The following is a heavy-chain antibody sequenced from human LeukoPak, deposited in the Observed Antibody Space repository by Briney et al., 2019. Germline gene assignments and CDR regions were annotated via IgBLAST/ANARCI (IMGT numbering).Heavy chain of an antibody. D-gene: IGHD6-13*01. CDR2: ISGSGGST. V-gene: IGHV3-23*01. CDR3: AKGSSSWSSPGGT. Sequence: GGSLRLSCAASGFTFSSYAMSWVRQAPGKGLEWVSAISGSGGSTYYADSVKGRFTISRDNSKNSLYLQMNSLRAEDTVLYYCAKGSSSWSSPGGTWGQGTLVTVSS. CDR1: GFTFSSYA. J-gene: IGHJ4*02.